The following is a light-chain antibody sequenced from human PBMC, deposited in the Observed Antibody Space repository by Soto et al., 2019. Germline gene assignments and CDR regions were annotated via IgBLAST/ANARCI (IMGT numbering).Light chain of an antibody. CDR3: QQYYSYPIT. CDR1: QTISSW. Sequence: DIQMTQSPSTLSGSVGDRVTITCRASQTISSWLARYQQKPGKAPKLLIYAASTLQSGVPSRFSGSGSGTDFTLTISCLQSEDFATYYCQQYYSYPITFGQGTRLEIK. V-gene: IGKV1-5*01. J-gene: IGKJ5*01. CDR2: AAS.